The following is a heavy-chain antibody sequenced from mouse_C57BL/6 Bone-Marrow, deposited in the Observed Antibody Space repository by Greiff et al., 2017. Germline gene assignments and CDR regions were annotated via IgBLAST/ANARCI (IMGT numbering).Heavy chain of an antibody. V-gene: IGHV1-64*01. CDR1: GYTFNSYW. J-gene: IGHJ1*03. Sequence: VQLLQPGAELVKPGASVKLSCKASGYTFNSYWMHWVKQRPGQGLEWIGMINPNSGSTNSNENFQSKATLTVDKSSSTAYMQLSSLTSEDSAVYDCSRVGYYGSGYWCFDVWGTGTTVTVSS. CDR2: INPNSGST. D-gene: IGHD1-1*01. CDR3: SRVGYYGSGYWCFDV.